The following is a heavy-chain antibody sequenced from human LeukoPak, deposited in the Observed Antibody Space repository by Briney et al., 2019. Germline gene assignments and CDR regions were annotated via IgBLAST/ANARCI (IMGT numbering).Heavy chain of an antibody. Sequence: LTGGSLRLSCAASGFTFSSYAMSWVRQAPGKGLEWVSAISGSGGSTYYADSVKGRFTISRDNSKNTLYLQMNSLRAEDTAVYYCAKDPFHYYGMDVWGQGTTVTVSS. CDR2: ISGSGGST. CDR1: GFTFSSYA. J-gene: IGHJ6*02. V-gene: IGHV3-23*01. CDR3: AKDPFHYYGMDV.